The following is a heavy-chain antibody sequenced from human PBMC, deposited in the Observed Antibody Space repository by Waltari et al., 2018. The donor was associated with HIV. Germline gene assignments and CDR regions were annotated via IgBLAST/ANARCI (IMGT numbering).Heavy chain of an antibody. D-gene: IGHD6-19*01. V-gene: IGHV3-73*01. CDR1: GFTFRGPP. J-gene: IGHJ4*02. CDR2: IRTRANSYAT. Sequence: EVQLVESGGGLVQPGGSLKLSCAASGFTFRGPPMHWVRQASGKGLEWVGRIRTRANSYATAYAASVKGRFIISRDDSKNTAYLQMNNLKTEDTAVYYCTRLVAAVAGTGYWGQGTLVTVSS. CDR3: TRLVAAVAGTGY.